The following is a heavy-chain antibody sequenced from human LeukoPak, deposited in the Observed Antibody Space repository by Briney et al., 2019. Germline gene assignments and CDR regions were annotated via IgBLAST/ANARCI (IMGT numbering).Heavy chain of an antibody. D-gene: IGHD5-18*01. CDR1: GFTFNSYG. J-gene: IGHJ4*02. CDR2: IWYDGSNK. V-gene: IGHV3-33*06. CDR3: AKDSGSPWIQLWLRS. Sequence: GGSLRLSCAASGFTFNSYGMHWVRQAPGKGLEWVAVIWYDGSNKFYADSVKGRFTISRDNSKNTLYLQMNSLRVEDTAVYYCAKDSGSPWIQLWLRSWGQGTLVTVSS.